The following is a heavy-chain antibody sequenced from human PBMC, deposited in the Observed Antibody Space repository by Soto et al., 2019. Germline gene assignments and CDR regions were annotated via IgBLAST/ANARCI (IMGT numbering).Heavy chain of an antibody. Sequence: QVQLIQSGTEVKRPGASVKVSCKVSGNTLSGLPMHWVRQAPGKGLEWMGRLDYEEGERNFAHRFQGRVTLTEDTSPDTAYMDLSSLKSEDTAVYYCAAGVTTFVYWAQGPLATVSS. J-gene: IGHJ4*02. V-gene: IGHV1-24*01. D-gene: IGHD4-17*01. CDR1: GNTLSGLP. CDR3: AAGVTTFVY. CDR2: LDYEEGER.